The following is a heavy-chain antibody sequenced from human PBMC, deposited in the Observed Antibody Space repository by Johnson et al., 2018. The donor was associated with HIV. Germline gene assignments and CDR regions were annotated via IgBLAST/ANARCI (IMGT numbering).Heavy chain of an antibody. CDR2: ISSKDHSFAT. CDR3: ARDFNSGSPDGAFDI. D-gene: IGHD4-23*01. V-gene: IGHV3-73*01. CDR1: GSTFSGSA. J-gene: IGHJ3*02. Sequence: VQLVESGGGVVQPGGSLKLSCAASGSTFSGSALHWVRQASGKGLEWVGRISSKDHSFATAYAASMKGRFIISRDDSENTAYLQMNSLRAEDTALYYCARDFNSGSPDGAFDIWGQGTMVTVSS.